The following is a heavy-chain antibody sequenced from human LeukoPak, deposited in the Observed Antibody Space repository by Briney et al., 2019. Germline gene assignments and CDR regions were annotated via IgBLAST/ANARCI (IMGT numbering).Heavy chain of an antibody. D-gene: IGHD3-22*01. CDR3: AKRPARNYYDTSGYYPFDY. CDR1: GFTFSDYA. J-gene: IGHJ4*02. CDR2: MSGGGGST. Sequence: GGSLRLSCAASGFTFSDYAMSWVRHAPGKGLEWVSSMSGGGGSTNYADSVKGRSTISRDTSKDTLFLQMTSLRADDTAVYYCAKRPARNYYDTSGYYPFDYWGQGTLVTVSS. V-gene: IGHV3-23*01.